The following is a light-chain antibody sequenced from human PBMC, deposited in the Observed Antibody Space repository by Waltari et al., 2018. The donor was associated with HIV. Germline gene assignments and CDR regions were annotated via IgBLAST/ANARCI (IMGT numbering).Light chain of an antibody. CDR2: DVS. CDR3: CSYAGSYTVV. J-gene: IGLJ2*01. V-gene: IGLV2-11*01. Sequence: QSALTQPPPVSGSPGKSVTISCPGTSIDVGVYTYVSWYQQHPGKAPKLMIYDVSKRPSGVPDRFSGSKSGNTASLTISGLQAEDEADYYCCSYAGSYTVVFGGGTKLTVL. CDR1: SIDVGVYTY.